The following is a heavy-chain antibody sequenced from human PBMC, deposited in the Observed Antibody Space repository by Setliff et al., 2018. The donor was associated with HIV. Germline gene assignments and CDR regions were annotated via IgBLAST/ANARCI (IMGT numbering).Heavy chain of an antibody. D-gene: IGHD3-22*01. J-gene: IGHJ4*02. CDR2: IYYSGST. Sequence: SETLSLTCTVSGGSISSNNYYWGWIRQPPGKGLEWIASIYYSGSTHYNPSLKSRVTISVDKSKNQFSLKLASVTAADTAVYYCASGEPYYYDSTGYSGNYFDYWGQGTLVTVSS. CDR3: ASGEPYYYDSTGYSGNYFDY. V-gene: IGHV4-39*07. CDR1: GGSISSNNYY.